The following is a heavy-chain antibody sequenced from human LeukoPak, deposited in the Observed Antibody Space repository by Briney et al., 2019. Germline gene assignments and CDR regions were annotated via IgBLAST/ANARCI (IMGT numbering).Heavy chain of an antibody. CDR1: GSSISSNNYY. D-gene: IGHD5-12*01. J-gene: IGHJ4*02. CDR3: ARGNSGYDFSY. V-gene: IGHV4-39*07. CDR2: ISYSGST. Sequence: SETLSLTCTVSGSSISSNNYYWGWIRQPPGKGLEWIGSISYSGSTYYNPSLKSRVTISVDTSKNQFSLKLSSVTAADTAVYYCARGNSGYDFSYWGQGTLVTVSS.